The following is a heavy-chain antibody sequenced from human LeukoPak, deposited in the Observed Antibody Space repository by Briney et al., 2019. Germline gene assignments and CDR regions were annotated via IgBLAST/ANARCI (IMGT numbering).Heavy chain of an antibody. J-gene: IGHJ4*02. CDR2: ISSSSSYI. D-gene: IGHD2-2*01. CDR1: GFTFSSYS. V-gene: IGHV3-21*01. CDR3: ARERRFCSSTSCPMGY. Sequence: KPGGSLRLSCAASGFTFSSYSMNWVRQAPGKGLEWASSISSSSSYIYYADSVKGRFTISRDNAKNSLYLQMNSLRAEDTAVYYCARERRFCSSTSCPMGYWGQGTLVTVSS.